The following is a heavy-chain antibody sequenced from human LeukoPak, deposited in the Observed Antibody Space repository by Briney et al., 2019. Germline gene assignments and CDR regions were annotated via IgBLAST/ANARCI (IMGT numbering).Heavy chain of an antibody. J-gene: IGHJ6*02. CDR1: GDSVSSNSAA. Sequence: SQTLSLTCAISGDSVSSNSAAWNWIRQSPPRGLEWLGRTYYRSKWYNDYAVSVKSRITINPDTSKNQFSLQLNSVTPEDTAVYYCARDYYGSGSYWYYYYGMDVWGQGTTVTVSS. CDR3: ARDYYGSGSYWYYYYGMDV. D-gene: IGHD3-10*01. V-gene: IGHV6-1*01. CDR2: TYYRSKWYN.